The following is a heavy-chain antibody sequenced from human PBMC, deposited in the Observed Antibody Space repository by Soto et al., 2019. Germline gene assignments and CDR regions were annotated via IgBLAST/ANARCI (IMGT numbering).Heavy chain of an antibody. J-gene: IGHJ5*02. CDR3: ARLQLGGDRMLNWFDP. D-gene: IGHD2-21*02. CDR2: INVYNGDR. V-gene: IGHV1-18*01. CDR1: GYIFTKYG. Sequence: QVQVVQSGPELKKPGASVKVSCKAQGYIFTKYGLGWVRQAPGHGLEWMGLINVYNGDRKVAQKFQDRASMTPDTATDPAYMELKSLRSGDTDVYYCARLQLGGDRMLNWFDPWGQGTLVTVSS.